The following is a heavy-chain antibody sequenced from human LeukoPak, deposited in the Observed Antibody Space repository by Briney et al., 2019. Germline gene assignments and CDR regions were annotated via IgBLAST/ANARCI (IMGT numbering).Heavy chain of an antibody. CDR2: IYHSGST. J-gene: IGHJ5*02. CDR1: GYSISSGYY. D-gene: IGHD3-9*01. CDR3: ATQDRYYDILTGYSLNWFDP. V-gene: IGHV4-38-2*02. Sequence: SETLSLTCTVSGYSISSGYYWGWIRQPPGKGLEWIGSIYHSGSTYYNPSLKSRVTISVDTSKNQFSLKLSSVTAADTAVYYCATQDRYYDILTGYSLNWFDPWGQGALVTVSS.